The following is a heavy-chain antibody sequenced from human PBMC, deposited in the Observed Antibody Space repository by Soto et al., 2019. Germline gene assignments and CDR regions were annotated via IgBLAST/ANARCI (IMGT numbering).Heavy chain of an antibody. V-gene: IGHV4-31*03. D-gene: IGHD2-2*01. CDR3: ARGGGSTKVDY. Sequence: QVHLQESGPGLLKPSQTLSLTCPVSVGSITSSGYYWSWIRQHPGEGLEWIGFTSNSGSTSYNPSLKSRVTISVDTSSNQFSLNLKSVTAADTAVYYCARGGGSTKVDYWGQGTLVTVSP. CDR2: TSNSGST. J-gene: IGHJ4*02. CDR1: VGSITSSGYY.